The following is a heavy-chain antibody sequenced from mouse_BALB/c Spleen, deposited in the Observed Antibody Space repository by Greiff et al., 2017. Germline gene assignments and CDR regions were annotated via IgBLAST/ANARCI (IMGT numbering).Heavy chain of an antibody. CDR2: ISSGGSYT. J-gene: IGHJ3*01. Sequence: EVNVVESGGGLVKPGGSLKLSCAASGFTFSSYTMSWVRQTPEKRLEWVATISSGGSYTYYPDSVKGRFTISRDNAKNTLYLQMSSLKSEDTAMYYCTRDEGGAYWGQGTLVTVSA. CDR3: TRDEGGAY. V-gene: IGHV5-6-4*01. CDR1: GFTFSSYT.